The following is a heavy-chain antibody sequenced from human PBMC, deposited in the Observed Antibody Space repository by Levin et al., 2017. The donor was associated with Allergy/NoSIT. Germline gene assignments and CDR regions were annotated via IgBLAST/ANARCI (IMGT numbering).Heavy chain of an antibody. CDR1: GFTFSSYG. J-gene: IGHJ6*02. V-gene: IGHV3-30*18. Sequence: GGSLRLSCAASGFTFSSYGMHWVRQAPGKGLEWVALISYDGNNKYYADSVKGRFTISRDNSKNTLYLQMDSLRGEDTAVYYCAKDACLFCIYGMHVWGQGTTVTVSS. D-gene: IGHD3-9*01. CDR2: ISYDGNNK. CDR3: AKDACLFCIYGMHV.